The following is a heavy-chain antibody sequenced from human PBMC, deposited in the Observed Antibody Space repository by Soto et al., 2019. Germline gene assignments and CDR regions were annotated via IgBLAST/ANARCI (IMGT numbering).Heavy chain of an antibody. CDR3: ARGYASSGYPDTWFDP. Sequence: SETLSLTCAVSGGSISSGGYSWSWIRQPPGKGLEWIGYIYHSGSTYYNPSLKSRVTISVDRSKNQFSLKLSSVTAADTAVYYCARGYASSGYPDTWFDPRGQGTLVTVPS. V-gene: IGHV4-30-2*01. CDR2: IYHSGST. CDR1: GGSISSGGYS. J-gene: IGHJ5*02. D-gene: IGHD3-22*01.